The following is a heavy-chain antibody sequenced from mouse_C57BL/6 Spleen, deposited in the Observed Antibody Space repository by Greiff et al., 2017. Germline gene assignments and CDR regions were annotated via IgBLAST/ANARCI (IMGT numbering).Heavy chain of an antibody. V-gene: IGHV3-6*01. CDR2: ISYDGSN. CDR1: GYSITSGYY. Sequence: EVQLQQSGPGLVKPSQSLSLTCSVTGYSITSGYYWNWIRQFPGNKLEWMGYISYDGSNNYNPSLKNRISITRDTSKNQFFLKLNSVTTEDTATYYCAREGDYDEGYYAMDYWGQGTSVTVSS. J-gene: IGHJ4*01. CDR3: AREGDYDEGYYAMDY. D-gene: IGHD2-4*01.